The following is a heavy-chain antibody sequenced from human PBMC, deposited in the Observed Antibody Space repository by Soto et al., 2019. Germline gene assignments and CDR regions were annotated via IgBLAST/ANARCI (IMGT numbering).Heavy chain of an antibody. V-gene: IGHV4-31*03. D-gene: IGHD3-16*01. CDR2: IYYTGIT. CDR3: ARVMLTPSKHLDR. J-gene: IGHJ5*02. Sequence: KPSETLSLTCTVSGGSISSGSYFWSWVRQRPGEGLEWIGNIYYTGITYYNLSLKSRVAISVDTSKNHFSLTLTSLTAADTAIYYCARVMLTPSKHLDRWGQGTLVTVSS. CDR1: GGSISSGSYF.